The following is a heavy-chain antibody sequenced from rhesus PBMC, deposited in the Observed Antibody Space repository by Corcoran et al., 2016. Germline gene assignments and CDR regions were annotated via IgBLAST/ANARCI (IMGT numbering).Heavy chain of an antibody. J-gene: IGHJ4*01. V-gene: IGHV1-1*01. CDR1: GYTFTSYY. D-gene: IGHD2-21*01. CDR2: LSPNNGNR. CDR3: TRKRGNTGGFDY. Sequence: QVQLVQSGAEIKQPGASVKLSCKASGYTFTSYYMHWVRQAPGQGLEWIVMLSPNNGNRGYAQNFQGRVTITTDTSTSTGYMELSSLRSEDTAVYYCTRKRGNTGGFDYWGQGVLVTVSS.